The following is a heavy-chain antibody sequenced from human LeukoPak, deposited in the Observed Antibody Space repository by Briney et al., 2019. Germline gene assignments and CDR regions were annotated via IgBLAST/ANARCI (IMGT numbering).Heavy chain of an antibody. Sequence: SETLSLTCTVSDDSISRSSYYWGWIRQPPGKGLEWIGSIYYSGSTYYNPSLKSRVTISVDTSKNQFSLKLSSVTAADTAVYYCASLTGDGGDYWGQGTLVTVSS. CDR3: ASLTGDGGDY. J-gene: IGHJ4*02. CDR1: DDSISRSSYY. D-gene: IGHD7-27*01. CDR2: IYYSGST. V-gene: IGHV4-39*01.